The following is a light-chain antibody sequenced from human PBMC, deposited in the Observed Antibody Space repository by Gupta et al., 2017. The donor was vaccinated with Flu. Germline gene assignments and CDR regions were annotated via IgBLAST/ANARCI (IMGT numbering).Light chain of an antibody. J-gene: IGKJ2*01. CDR2: KAS. CDR1: QSISSW. CDR3: QQDINYSYN. V-gene: IGKV1-5*03. Sequence: DIQMTQSPSTLSASVGDRVTITCRASQSISSWLAWYQQKPGKGPKLLIYKASRVESGIPSRFSGSGSGTEFTLSISSLQPDDFATYYCQQDINYSYNFGQGTKLEIK.